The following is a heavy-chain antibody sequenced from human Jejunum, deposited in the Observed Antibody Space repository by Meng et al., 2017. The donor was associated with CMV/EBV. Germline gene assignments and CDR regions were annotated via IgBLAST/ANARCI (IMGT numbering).Heavy chain of an antibody. CDR3: ARTDGGNSEGRFDP. Sequence: SGYSISSGYYWGWIRQPPGKGLEWIVHINHSGSAYYNPSLRSRVSVSIDTSKNHFSLELHSVTAADTAVYYCARTDGGNSEGRFDPWGQGTLVTRLL. J-gene: IGHJ5*02. CDR1: GYSISSGYY. CDR2: INHSGSA. V-gene: IGHV4-38-2*01. D-gene: IGHD4-23*01.